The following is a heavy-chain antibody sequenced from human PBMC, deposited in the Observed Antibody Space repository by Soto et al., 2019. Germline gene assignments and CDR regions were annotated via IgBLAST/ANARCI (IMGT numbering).Heavy chain of an antibody. CDR3: AKPHGGIVATDYYFDY. Sequence: GGSLRLSCAASGFSVNSNYMSWVRQAPGERLELVVITYDGGNIYYADSVKGRFTISRDNSKNTLYLQMNSLRAEDTAVYYCAKPHGGIVATDYYFDYWGQGTLVTVSS. J-gene: IGHJ4*02. D-gene: IGHD5-12*01. CDR1: GFSVNSNY. CDR2: TYDGGNI. V-gene: IGHV3-66*02.